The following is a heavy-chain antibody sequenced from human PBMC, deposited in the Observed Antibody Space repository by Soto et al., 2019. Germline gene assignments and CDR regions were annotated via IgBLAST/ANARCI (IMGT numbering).Heavy chain of an antibody. Sequence: EVQLEGSGGGLVQPGGSLRLSCAASGSTFSIYWMNRVRHVPGKGLEWVANISPDGSQKNYVDSVKGRFTVSRDNAKKSFFLQMNSLRAEDTAVYYCAGWADANYWGQGILVTVSS. D-gene: IGHD6-19*01. V-gene: IGHV3-7*01. CDR3: AGWADANY. J-gene: IGHJ4*02. CDR1: GSTFSIYW. CDR2: ISPDGSQK.